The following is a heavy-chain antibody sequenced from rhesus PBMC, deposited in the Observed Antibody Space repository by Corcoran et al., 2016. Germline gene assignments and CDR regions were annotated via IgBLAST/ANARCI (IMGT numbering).Heavy chain of an antibody. CDR2: ISGVSGSA. CDR1: GGSFSGYS. J-gene: IGHJ5-2*02. V-gene: IGHV4-165*01. Sequence: QVQLQESGPGLVKPSETLSLTCAVSGGSFSGYSWGWIRQPPGKGLDWLGSISGVSGSADYTPSPRSRVTISTDTSKNHFSLKLNSVTAADTAVYYCARGPLLGTVWLDVWGRGVLVTVSS. CDR3: ARGPLLGTVWLDV. D-gene: IGHD5-24*01.